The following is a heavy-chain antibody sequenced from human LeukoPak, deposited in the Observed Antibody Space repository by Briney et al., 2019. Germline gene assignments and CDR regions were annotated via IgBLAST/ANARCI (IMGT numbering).Heavy chain of an antibody. J-gene: IGHJ3*02. CDR2: VTHDGSKM. D-gene: IGHD2-15*01. V-gene: IGHV3-30*14. CDR3: VRGGSEVVVAAALGAFDI. Sequence: QAGGSLRLSCSASGFSFSDYSIHWVRQAPGKGFDWVTVVTHDGSKMYYADSVEGRFIISRDNSKDMVYLQMNRLTSEDTAMYYCVRGGSEVVVAAALGAFDIWGQGTMVTVSS. CDR1: GFSFSDYS.